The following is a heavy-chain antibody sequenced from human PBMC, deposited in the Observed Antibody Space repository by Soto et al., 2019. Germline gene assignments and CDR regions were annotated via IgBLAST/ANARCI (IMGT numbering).Heavy chain of an antibody. J-gene: IGHJ4*02. CDR3: ATLWFGEGNY. D-gene: IGHD3-10*01. Sequence: QLQLQESGPGLVKPSETLSLTCTVSGGSISSGSYYWGWIRQPPGKGLEWIGSIYYSGSTYYNPSLXSXVXIXXDTSKNQFSLKRSSVTAADTAVYYCATLWFGEGNYWGQGTLVTVSS. CDR1: GGSISSGSYY. V-gene: IGHV4-39*01. CDR2: IYYSGST.